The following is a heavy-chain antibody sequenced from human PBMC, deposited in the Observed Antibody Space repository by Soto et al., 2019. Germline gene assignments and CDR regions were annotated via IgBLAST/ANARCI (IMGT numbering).Heavy chain of an antibody. Sequence: PGGSLRLSCAASGFTFSSYAMSWIRQAPGKGLDWVSAISGSGGNTYYADSVKGRFTISRDNTKNTLYLQMNSLRAEDTAVYYCAKAGFSSSWSPTYFDYWGQGTLVTVSS. CDR3: AKAGFSSSWSPTYFDY. CDR2: ISGSGGNT. V-gene: IGHV3-23*01. CDR1: GFTFSSYA. D-gene: IGHD6-13*01. J-gene: IGHJ4*02.